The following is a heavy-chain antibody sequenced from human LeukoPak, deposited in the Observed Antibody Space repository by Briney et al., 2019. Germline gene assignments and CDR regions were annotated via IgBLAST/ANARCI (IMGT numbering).Heavy chain of an antibody. D-gene: IGHD1-26*01. J-gene: IGHJ4*02. Sequence: SETLSLTCTISGGSIGSYFWSWIRQPPGKGLEWIGYIYYTGSTNYNPSLKSRVIISLDTSKNQFSLKLSSVTAADTAVYYCARTLSRWDPFDYWGQGTLVTVSS. CDR1: GGSIGSYF. CDR2: IYYTGST. V-gene: IGHV4-59*01. CDR3: ARTLSRWDPFDY.